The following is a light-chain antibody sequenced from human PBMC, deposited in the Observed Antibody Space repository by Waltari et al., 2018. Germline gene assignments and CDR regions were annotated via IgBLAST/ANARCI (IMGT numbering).Light chain of an antibody. Sequence: QSVLTQPPSASGTPGQSVTMSCSGSSSNIGKNSVNWYQQVPGTAPKLLIYSDHPRPSGVPARFFGSKSDTSASLAISGLQSDDEADYYCATWDDSLKGWVFGGGTKLTVL. J-gene: IGLJ3*02. CDR3: ATWDDSLKGWV. CDR2: SDH. CDR1: SSNIGKNS. V-gene: IGLV1-44*01.